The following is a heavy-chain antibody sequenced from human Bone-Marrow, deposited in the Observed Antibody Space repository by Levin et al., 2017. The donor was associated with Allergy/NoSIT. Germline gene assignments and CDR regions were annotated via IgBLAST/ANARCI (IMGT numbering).Heavy chain of an antibody. D-gene: IGHD5-18*01. V-gene: IGHV4-59*12. CDR1: GGSMSPYY. CDR2: IFHSGST. J-gene: IGHJ4*02. Sequence: SETLSLTCSVSGGSMSPYYWSWIRQTPGRGLEWIGYIFHSGSTSYNPSLEGRVTISIDNSRTQFSLKLSSVTAADTALYFCSRARDSDGYLPLDYWGQGTLAIVST. CDR3: SRARDSDGYLPLDY.